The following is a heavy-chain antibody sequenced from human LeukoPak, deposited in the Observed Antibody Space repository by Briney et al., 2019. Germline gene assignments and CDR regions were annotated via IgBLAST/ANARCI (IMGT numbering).Heavy chain of an antibody. Sequence: SETLSLTYTVSNYSLSSGYYWGWIRQPPGKGLEWIGSIDHSGSTYYNPSLKSRVTISVDTSKNQFSLKLTSVTAADTAVYYCARGGKWLYYFDYWGQGTLVTVSS. CDR1: NYSLSSGYY. V-gene: IGHV4-38-2*02. D-gene: IGHD6-19*01. CDR3: ARGGKWLYYFDY. J-gene: IGHJ4*02. CDR2: IDHSGST.